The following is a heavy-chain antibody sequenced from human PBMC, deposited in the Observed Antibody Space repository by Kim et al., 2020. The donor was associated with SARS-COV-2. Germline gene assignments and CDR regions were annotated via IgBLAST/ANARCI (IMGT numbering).Heavy chain of an antibody. CDR3: ARGSGNYGVDS. CDR2: INADRSVI. D-gene: IGHD3-22*01. Sequence: GGSLRLSCAASGFTFSSHWMHWVRQAPGKGPVWVSRINADRSVIEYAASVKGRFTISRDNAKSTLDLQMNSLRPEDTAVDYCARGSGNYGVDSWGQG. J-gene: IGHJ4*02. CDR1: GFTFSSHW. V-gene: IGHV3-74*01.